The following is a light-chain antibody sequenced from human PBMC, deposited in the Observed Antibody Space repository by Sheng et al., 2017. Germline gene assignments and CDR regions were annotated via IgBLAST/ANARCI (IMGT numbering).Light chain of an antibody. CDR3: QVWDTSNEHYV. Sequence: YVLTQPPSVSVAPGKTAAITCGGNNIGDKSVHWYQQKPGQAPLMVIYYDSDRPSGIPERFSGSNSGDTATLTISRVEVGDEADYFCQVWDTSNEHYVFGPATRVTVL. CDR1: NIGDKS. CDR2: YDS. V-gene: IGLV3-21*01. J-gene: IGLJ1*01.